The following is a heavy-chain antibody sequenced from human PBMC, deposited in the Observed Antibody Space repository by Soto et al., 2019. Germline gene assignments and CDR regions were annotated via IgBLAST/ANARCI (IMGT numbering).Heavy chain of an antibody. CDR3: ARDLRSSGGGLDV. CDR1: GFTFSSYS. D-gene: IGHD1-26*01. V-gene: IGHV3-21*01. J-gene: IGHJ6*02. CDR2: ISSSSSYI. Sequence: EVQLVESGGGLVKPGGSLRLSCAASGFTFSSYSMNWVRQAPGKGLEWVSSISSSSSYIYYADSVKGRFTISRDNAKNSLYLQMNSLRAEDTAVYYCARDLRSSGGGLDVWGQGTTVTVSS.